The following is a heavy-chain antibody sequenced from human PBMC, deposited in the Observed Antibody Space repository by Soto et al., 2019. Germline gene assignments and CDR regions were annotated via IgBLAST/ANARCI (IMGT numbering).Heavy chain of an antibody. Sequence: QLQLQESGPGLVKPSETLSLTCTVSGGSISSRGYYWGWIRQPPGKGLEWIGTIYYSGSTYYNPSLKSRVTISVDTPKTQFSLKLSSVTAADTAVYYCATSNWFDPWGQGTLVTVSS. V-gene: IGHV4-39*01. CDR3: ATSNWFDP. J-gene: IGHJ5*02. CDR1: GGSISSRGYY. CDR2: IYYSGST.